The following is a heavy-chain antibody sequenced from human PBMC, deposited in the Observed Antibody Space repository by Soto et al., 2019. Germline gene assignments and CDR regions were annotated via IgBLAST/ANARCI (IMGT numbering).Heavy chain of an antibody. V-gene: IGHV4-59*01. D-gene: IGHD3-9*01. Sequence: SETLSLTCTVSGGSISSYYWSWIRQPPGKGLEWIGYIYYSGSTNYNPSLKSRVTISVDTSKNQFSLKLSSVTAADTAVYYCARDLGSGYDYWGQGTLVTVSS. CDR3: ARDLGSGYDY. CDR2: IYYSGST. J-gene: IGHJ4*02. CDR1: GGSISSYY.